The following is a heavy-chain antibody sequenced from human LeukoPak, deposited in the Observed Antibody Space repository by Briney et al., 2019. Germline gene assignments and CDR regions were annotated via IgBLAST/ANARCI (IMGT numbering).Heavy chain of an antibody. Sequence: GGSLRLSCAASGFTFSDYWMHWVRQAPGKGLVWVSRINTGGSFTRYADSVQGRFTISRDTAKNTLFLQMNSLRAEDTAVYYCARQAKVGGALQYWGQGILVTVSS. CDR3: ARQAKVGGALQY. CDR2: INTGGSFT. J-gene: IGHJ4*02. D-gene: IGHD1-26*01. CDR1: GFTFSDYW. V-gene: IGHV3-74*01.